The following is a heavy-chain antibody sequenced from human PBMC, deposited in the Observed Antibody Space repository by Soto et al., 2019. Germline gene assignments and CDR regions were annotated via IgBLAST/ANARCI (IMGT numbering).Heavy chain of an antibody. CDR1: GFTFSSYA. CDR2: ISYDGSNK. J-gene: IGHJ4*02. V-gene: IGHV3-30-3*01. CDR3: ARGGHYYDSSGYPMYYFDY. D-gene: IGHD3-22*01. Sequence: GGSLRLSCAASGFTFSSYATHWVRQAPGKGLEWVAVISYDGSNKYYADSVKGRFTISRDNSKNTLYLQMNSLRAEDTAVYYCARGGHYYDSSGYPMYYFDYWGQGTLVTVSS.